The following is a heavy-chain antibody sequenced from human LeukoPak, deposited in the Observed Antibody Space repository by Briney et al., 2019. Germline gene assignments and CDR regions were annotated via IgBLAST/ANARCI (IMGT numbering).Heavy chain of an antibody. CDR3: ARSKAGPYYYYGMDV. J-gene: IGHJ6*02. CDR2: INHSGST. Sequence: SETLSLTCAVYGGSFSGYYWSWIRQPPGKGLEWIGEINHSGSTNYNPSLKSRVTISVDTSKNQFSLKLSSVTAADTAVYYCARSKAGPYYYYGMDVWGQGTTVTVSS. CDR1: GGSFSGYY. V-gene: IGHV4-34*01.